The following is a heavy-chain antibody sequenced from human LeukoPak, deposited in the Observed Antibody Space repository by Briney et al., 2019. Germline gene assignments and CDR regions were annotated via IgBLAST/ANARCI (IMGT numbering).Heavy chain of an antibody. J-gene: IGHJ4*02. CDR1: GGSISSSSYY. Sequence: PSETLSLTCTVSGGSISSSSYYWGWIRQPPGKGLEWIGSIYYSGSTYYNPSLKSRVTISVYTSKNQFSLKLSSVTAADTAVYYCARHGYDFWSGPPFDYWGQGTLVTVSS. CDR3: ARHGYDFWSGPPFDY. D-gene: IGHD3-3*01. CDR2: IYYSGST. V-gene: IGHV4-39*01.